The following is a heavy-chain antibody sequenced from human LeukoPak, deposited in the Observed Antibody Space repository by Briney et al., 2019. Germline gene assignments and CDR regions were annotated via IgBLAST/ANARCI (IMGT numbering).Heavy chain of an antibody. CDR3: ARVRGHGDYGCFDY. J-gene: IGHJ4*02. CDR1: GGSISSSSYY. CDR2: IYYSGST. D-gene: IGHD4-17*01. Sequence: SETLSLTCTVSGGSISSSSYYWGWIRQPPGKGLEWIGSIYYSGSTYYNPSLKSRVTISVDTSKNQFSLKLSSVTAADTAVYYCARVRGHGDYGCFDYWGQGTLVTVSS. V-gene: IGHV4-39*01.